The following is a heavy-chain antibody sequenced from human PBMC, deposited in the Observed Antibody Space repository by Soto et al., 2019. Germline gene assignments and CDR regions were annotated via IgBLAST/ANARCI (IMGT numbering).Heavy chain of an antibody. CDR3: ARDSPIAMVRANSFDP. D-gene: IGHD3-10*01. CDR2: ISSSGSTI. CDR1: GFTFSDYY. Sequence: GGSLRLSCAASGFTFSDYYMSWIRQAPGKGLEWVSYISSSGSTIYYADSVKGRFTISRDNAKNSLYLQMNSLRAEDTAVYYCARDSPIAMVRANSFDPCDQGPLGTVST. J-gene: IGHJ5*02. V-gene: IGHV3-11*01.